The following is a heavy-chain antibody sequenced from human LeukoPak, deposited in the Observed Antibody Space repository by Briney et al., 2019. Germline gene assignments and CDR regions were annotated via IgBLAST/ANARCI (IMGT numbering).Heavy chain of an antibody. D-gene: IGHD3-22*01. CDR2: ISSSSSYI. CDR1: GFTFSSYS. Sequence: GGSLRLSCAASGFTFSSYSMNWVRQAPGKGLEWVSSISSSSSYIYYAYSVRGRFTISRDNAKNSLYLQMNSLRAEDTAVYYCARGTYYYDSSGYISWFDPWGQGTLVTVSS. V-gene: IGHV3-21*01. J-gene: IGHJ5*02. CDR3: ARGTYYYDSSGYISWFDP.